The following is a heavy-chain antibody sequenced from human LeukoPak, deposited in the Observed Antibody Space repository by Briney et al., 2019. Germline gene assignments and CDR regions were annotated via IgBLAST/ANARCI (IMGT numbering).Heavy chain of an antibody. CDR1: GGTFSSYA. J-gene: IGHJ3*02. CDR3: ARDDYDPTFRSDAFDI. Sequence: GASVKVSCKASGGTFSSYAISWVRQAPGQGLEWMGWISAYNGNTNYAQKLQGRVTMTTDTSTSTAYMELRSLRSDDTAVYYCARDDYDPTFRSDAFDIWGQGTVVTVSS. V-gene: IGHV1-18*01. D-gene: IGHD4-17*01. CDR2: ISAYNGNT.